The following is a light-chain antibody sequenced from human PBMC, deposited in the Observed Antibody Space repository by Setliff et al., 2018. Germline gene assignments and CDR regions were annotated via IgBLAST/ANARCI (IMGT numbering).Light chain of an antibody. CDR3: CSYAGIHTLR. Sequence: QSVLTQPPSASGTPGQRVTISCSGSSSNIGTKTVNWYQQLPGVAPKLLIHRDSQRPSGVPDRFSGSKFGNTASLTISGLQTEDEADYYCCSYAGIHTLRFGGGTKVTVL. J-gene: IGLJ2*01. CDR1: SSNIGTKT. V-gene: IGLV1-44*01. CDR2: RDS.